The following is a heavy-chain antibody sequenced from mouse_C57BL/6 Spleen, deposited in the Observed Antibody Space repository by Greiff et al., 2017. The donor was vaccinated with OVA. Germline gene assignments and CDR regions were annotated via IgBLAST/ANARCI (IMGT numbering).Heavy chain of an antibody. CDR3: ARRRNDYDRDAMDY. J-gene: IGHJ4*01. D-gene: IGHD2-4*01. Sequence: VQLQQSGPVLVKPGASVKMSCKASGYTFTDYYMNWVKQSHGKSLEWIGVINPYNGGTSYNQKFKGKATLTVDKSSSTAYMELNSLTSEDSAVYYCARRRNDYDRDAMDYWGQGTSVTVSS. V-gene: IGHV1-19*01. CDR2: INPYNGGT. CDR1: GYTFTDYY.